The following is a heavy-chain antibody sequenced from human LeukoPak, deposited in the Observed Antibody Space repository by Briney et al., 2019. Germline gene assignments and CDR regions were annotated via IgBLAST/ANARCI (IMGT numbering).Heavy chain of an antibody. J-gene: IGHJ4*02. CDR3: AKGDYYGSGSSFDY. CDR2: INTGGSTT. V-gene: IGHV3-74*01. Sequence: GGSLRLSCAASGFTFSDYWMHWVRQAPGKGLVWVSRINTGGSTTNYADSVKGRFTISRDNAKNTLYLQMNSLRAEDTAVYYCAKGDYYGSGSSFDYWGQGTLVTVSS. D-gene: IGHD3-10*01. CDR1: GFTFSDYW.